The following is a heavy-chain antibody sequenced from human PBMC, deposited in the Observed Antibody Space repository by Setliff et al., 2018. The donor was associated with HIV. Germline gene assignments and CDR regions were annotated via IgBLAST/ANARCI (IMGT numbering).Heavy chain of an antibody. CDR2: IYTSGNTNYNPST. Sequence: TLSLPCTVSGDSISSGGYYWSWIRQPAGQGLEWIGRIYTSGNTNYNPSTNYNPSLKSRITISLETSRNQFSLRGTSVTATDTAVYYGTRQSPVAGSGAFDIWGQGTRGTVS. J-gene: IGHJ3*02. CDR3: TRQSPVAGSGAFDI. V-gene: IGHV4-61*02. CDR1: GDSISSGGYY. D-gene: IGHD6-19*01.